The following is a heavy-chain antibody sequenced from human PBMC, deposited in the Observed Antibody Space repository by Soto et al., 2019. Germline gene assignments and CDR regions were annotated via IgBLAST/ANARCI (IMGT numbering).Heavy chain of an antibody. V-gene: IGHV3-23*01. CDR3: AESGSYSDAFDI. J-gene: IGHJ3*02. Sequence: GRSLRLSCAASGFTFSSYAMILVRQAPGKGLEWVSAISGSGGSTYYADSVKGRFTISRDNSKNTLYLQMNSLRAEDTAVYYCAESGSYSDAFDIWGQGTMVTVSS. CDR2: ISGSGGST. CDR1: GFTFSSYA. D-gene: IGHD1-26*01.